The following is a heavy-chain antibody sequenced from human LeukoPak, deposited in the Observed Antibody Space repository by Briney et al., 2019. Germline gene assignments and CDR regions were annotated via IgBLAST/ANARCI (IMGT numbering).Heavy chain of an antibody. Sequence: ASVKVSCKASGYTFTSYGISWVRQAPGQGLEWMGWISAYNGNTNYAQKLQGRVTMTTDTSTSTAYMELRSLRSDDTAVYYCARALRDGYDSGDYYYYYYMDVWGKGTTVTVSS. CDR1: GYTFTSYG. D-gene: IGHD5-24*01. CDR2: ISAYNGNT. J-gene: IGHJ6*03. V-gene: IGHV1-18*01. CDR3: ARALRDGYDSGDYYYYYYMDV.